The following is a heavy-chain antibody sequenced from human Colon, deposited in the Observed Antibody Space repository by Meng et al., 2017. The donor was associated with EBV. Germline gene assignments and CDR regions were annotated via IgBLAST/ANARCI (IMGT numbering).Heavy chain of an antibody. J-gene: IGHJ4*02. V-gene: IGHV4-4*02. CDR1: WDSARRGTG. D-gene: IGHD2-2*01. CDR3: ARVMRYQLLRFFDY. Sequence: QGHVTGLGPVRGKPSGSLSRTGAVDWDSARRGTGWTWVRQPPGKGLEWIGEIYHGGSPNYNPSLESRVTISVDKSKNQFSLDLTSVTAADTAVYFCARVMRYQLLRFFDYWGQGILVTVSS. CDR2: IYHGGSP.